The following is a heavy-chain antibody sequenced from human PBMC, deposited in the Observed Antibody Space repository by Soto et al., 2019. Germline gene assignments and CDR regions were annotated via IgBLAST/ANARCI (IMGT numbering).Heavy chain of an antibody. CDR1: GFIFSSYS. Sequence: PVGSLRLSCAASGFIFSSYSMNWVRQAPGKGLEWVSYISFTSSTIFYADSVRGRFTISRDNAKNSLYLQMNTLRDEDTAVYYCARDRLGSSWDLYYYYYYGMDVWGQGTTVTVS. CDR2: ISFTSSTI. CDR3: ARDRLGSSWDLYYYYYYGMDV. V-gene: IGHV3-48*02. J-gene: IGHJ6*02. D-gene: IGHD6-13*01.